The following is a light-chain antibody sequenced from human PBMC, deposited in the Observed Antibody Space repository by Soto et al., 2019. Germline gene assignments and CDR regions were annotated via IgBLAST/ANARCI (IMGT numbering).Light chain of an antibody. CDR3: MQAIQPPRT. J-gene: IGKJ2*01. V-gene: IGKV2-28*01. CDR2: FAS. CDR1: HSFLHSNGYNY. Sequence: DIVMTQSPLSLPVTPGEPASISCRSSHSFLHSNGYNYLDWYLQKPGQSPQLLIHFASNRASGVPDRFRGSGSGTDFTLKISRVEAEDVGVYYCMQAIQPPRTFGQGTKLEIK.